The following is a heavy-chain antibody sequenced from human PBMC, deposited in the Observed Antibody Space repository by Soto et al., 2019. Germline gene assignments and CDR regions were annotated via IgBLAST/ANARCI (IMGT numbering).Heavy chain of an antibody. V-gene: IGHV4-31*03. CDR3: ARVGAAPPYNWFDP. J-gene: IGHJ5*02. D-gene: IGHD1-26*01. CDR2: IYYSGST. Sequence: SETLSLTCTVSGGSISSGGYYWSWIRQHPGKGLEWIGYIYYSGSTYYNPSLKSRVTISVDTSKNQFSLKLSSVTAADTAVYYCARVGAAPPYNWFDPWGQGTLVTVSS. CDR1: GGSISSGGYY.